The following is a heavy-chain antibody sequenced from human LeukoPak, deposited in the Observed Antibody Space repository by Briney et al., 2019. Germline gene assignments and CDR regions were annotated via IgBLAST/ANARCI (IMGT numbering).Heavy chain of an antibody. J-gene: IGHJ6*03. CDR2: IYYSGST. D-gene: IGHD2-8*01. Sequence: SETLSFTCTVSGGSISRSSYYWGWIRQPPGKGLEWIGSIYYSGSTYYNPSLKSRVTISGDTSKNQFSLKLSSVTAADTAVYYCARARIQEIMVYAFSFMDVWGKGTTVTVSS. V-gene: IGHV4-39*07. CDR3: ARARIQEIMVYAFSFMDV. CDR1: GGSISRSSYY.